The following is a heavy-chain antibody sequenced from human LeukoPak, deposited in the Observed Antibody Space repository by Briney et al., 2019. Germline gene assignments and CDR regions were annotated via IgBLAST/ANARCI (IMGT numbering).Heavy chain of an antibody. D-gene: IGHD2-2*01. CDR2: LDVEDDEP. J-gene: IGHJ6*03. Sequence: ASVRVSCKVSGYRLSELSMHWVRQAPGKGLEWMGGLDVEDDEPIYAQKFQGRVIMTEDTSTDTAYMELSSLRSEDTAVYYCATEATSPDYNYYMDVWGKGTTVTVSS. CDR3: ATEATSPDYNYYMDV. V-gene: IGHV1-24*01. CDR1: GYRLSELS.